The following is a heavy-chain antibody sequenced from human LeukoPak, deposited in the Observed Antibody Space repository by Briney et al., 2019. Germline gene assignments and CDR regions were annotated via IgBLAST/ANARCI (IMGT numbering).Heavy chain of an antibody. CDR2: ISDDGSII. CDR3: ARDNKRFSCDY. V-gene: IGHV3-30*03. CDR1: GFTFRSYG. J-gene: IGHJ4*02. Sequence: PGRSLRLSCAASGFTFRSYGMHWVRQAPGKGLEWVALISDDGSIIYYADSVKGRFTISRDSSKNTLSLQMSSLRVEDTAVYYCARDNKRFSCDYWGQGTLVTVSS. D-gene: IGHD2/OR15-2a*01.